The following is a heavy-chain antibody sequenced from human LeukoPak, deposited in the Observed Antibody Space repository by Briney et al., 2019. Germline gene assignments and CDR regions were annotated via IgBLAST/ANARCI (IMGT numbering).Heavy chain of an antibody. Sequence: GGSLRLSCAASGFTFDDYAMHWVRQAPGKGLEWVSGISWNSGSIGYADSVKGRFTISRDNAKNSLYLQMNSLRAEDTALYYCAKGGWFGEYTPGHDAFDIWGQGTMVTVSS. V-gene: IGHV3-9*01. CDR3: AKGGWFGEYTPGHDAFDI. CDR1: GFTFDDYA. J-gene: IGHJ3*02. CDR2: ISWNSGSI. D-gene: IGHD3-10*01.